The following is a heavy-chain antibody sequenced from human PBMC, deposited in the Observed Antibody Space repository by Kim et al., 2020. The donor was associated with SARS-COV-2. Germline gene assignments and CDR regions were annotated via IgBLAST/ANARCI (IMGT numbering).Heavy chain of an antibody. V-gene: IGHV1-18*01. CDR2: ISAYNGNT. CDR3: ARLYSGYDSAWDYYFDY. J-gene: IGHJ4*02. CDR1: GYTFTSYG. Sequence: ASVKVSCKSSGYTFTSYGISWVRQAPGQGLEWMGWISAYNGNTNYAQKLQGRVTMTTDTSTSTAYMELRSLRSDDTAVYYCARLYSGYDSAWDYYFDYWGQGTLVTVSS. D-gene: IGHD5-12*01.